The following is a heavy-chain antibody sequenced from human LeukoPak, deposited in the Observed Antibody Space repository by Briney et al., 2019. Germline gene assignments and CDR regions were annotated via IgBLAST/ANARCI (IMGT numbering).Heavy chain of an antibody. D-gene: IGHD6-19*01. V-gene: IGHV4-4*07. CDR2: IYTSGST. CDR1: GGSISSYY. Sequence: SETLSLTCTVSGGSISSYYWSWIRQPAGKGLEWIGRIYTSGSTNYNPSLKSRVTMSVDTSKNQFSPKLSSVTAADTAVYYCARESIAVAGGVCYYYGMDVWGQGTTVTVSS. J-gene: IGHJ6*02. CDR3: ARESIAVAGGVCYYYGMDV.